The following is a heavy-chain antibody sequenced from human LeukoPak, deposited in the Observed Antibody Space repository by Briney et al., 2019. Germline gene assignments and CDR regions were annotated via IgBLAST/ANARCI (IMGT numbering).Heavy chain of an antibody. CDR3: ARGYSSSSERYYFDY. Sequence: ASVKVSCKASGYTFTSYYMHWVRQAPGQGLEWMGGIIPIFGTANYAQKFQGRVTITADESTSTAYMELSSLRSEDTAVYYCARGYSSSSERYYFDYWGQGTLVTVSS. CDR1: GYTFTSYY. V-gene: IGHV1-69*13. J-gene: IGHJ4*02. D-gene: IGHD6-6*01. CDR2: IIPIFGTA.